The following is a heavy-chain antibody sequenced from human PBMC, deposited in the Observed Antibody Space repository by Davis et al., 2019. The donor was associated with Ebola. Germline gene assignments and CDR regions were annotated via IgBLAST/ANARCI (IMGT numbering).Heavy chain of an antibody. CDR2: IKQDGSEK. CDR3: ARRSGDY. D-gene: IGHD3-3*01. CDR1: GFTFSGYW. V-gene: IGHV3-7*03. Sequence: GESLKISCAASGFTFSGYWMSWVRQAPGKGLEWVANIKQDGSEKYYVDSVKGRFTISRDNAKNSLYLQMNSLRAEDTAVYYCARRSGDYWGQGTLVTVSS. J-gene: IGHJ4*02.